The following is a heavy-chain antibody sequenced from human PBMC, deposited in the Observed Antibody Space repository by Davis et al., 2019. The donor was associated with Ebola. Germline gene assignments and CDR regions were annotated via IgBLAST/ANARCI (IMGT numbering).Heavy chain of an antibody. CDR3: ARVYYDILTGLTLFDY. CDR2: IYYSGST. D-gene: IGHD3-9*01. J-gene: IGHJ4*02. CDR1: GASISSYY. V-gene: IGHV4-59*08. Sequence: SETLSLTCSVSGASISSYYWSWIRQPPGKGLEWIGYIYYSGSTNYNPSLKSRVTISVDTSKNQFSLKLSSVTAADTAMYYCARVYYDILTGLTLFDYWGQGTLVTVSS.